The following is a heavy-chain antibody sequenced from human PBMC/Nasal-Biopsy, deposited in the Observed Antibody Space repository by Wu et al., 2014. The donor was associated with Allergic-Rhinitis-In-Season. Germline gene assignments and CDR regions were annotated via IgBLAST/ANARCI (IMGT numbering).Heavy chain of an antibody. V-gene: IGHV3-30*04. CDR3: ARYNDDILTAYQYLGL. CDR2: ISYRGSDN. CDR1: GFSFSDYA. J-gene: IGHJ2*01. Sequence: LRLSCAASGFSFSDYAMHWVRQAPGKGLEWVAVISYRGSDNYVADSVKGRFTISRDNSKNTVFLHMNSLRPDDTAVYYCARYNDDILTAYQYLGLWGRGTLVQCLL. D-gene: IGHD3-9*01.